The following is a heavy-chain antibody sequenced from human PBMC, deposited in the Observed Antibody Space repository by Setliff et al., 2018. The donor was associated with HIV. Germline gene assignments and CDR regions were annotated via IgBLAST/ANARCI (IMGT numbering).Heavy chain of an antibody. CDR3: ARGDQTGYYRTYFYYMDL. V-gene: IGHV3-23*01. J-gene: IGHJ6*03. D-gene: IGHD3-9*01. CDR1: GFGFPNYA. Sequence: GGSLRLSCVASGFGFPNYAMGWVRQAPGKGLEWVSSVSVSGGSTNYADSVKGRFTMSRDNAKNTLHLQMNSLRAEDTALYYCARGDQTGYYRTYFYYMDLWGKGTTVTVSS. CDR2: VSVSGGST.